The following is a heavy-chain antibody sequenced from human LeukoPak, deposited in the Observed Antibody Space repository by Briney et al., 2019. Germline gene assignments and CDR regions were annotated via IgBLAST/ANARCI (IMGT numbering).Heavy chain of an antibody. D-gene: IGHD6-13*01. V-gene: IGHV3-21*01. CDR3: ARAVAAAGRSWWFDP. Sequence: GGSLRLSCAPSGFTFSSYSMNWVRQAPGKGLEWVSSISSSSSYIYYADSVKGRFTISRDNAKNSLYLQMNSLRAEDTAVYYCARAVAAAGRSWWFDPWGQGTLVTVSS. CDR1: GFTFSSYS. J-gene: IGHJ5*02. CDR2: ISSSSSYI.